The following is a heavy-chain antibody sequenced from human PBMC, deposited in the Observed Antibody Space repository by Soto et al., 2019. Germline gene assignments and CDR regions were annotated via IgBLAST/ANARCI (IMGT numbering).Heavy chain of an antibody. CDR2: MNPNSGNT. V-gene: IGHV1-8*01. D-gene: IGHD2-15*01. Sequence: ASVEVSCKASGDTFTSYDMNWVRQANGQGLEWMGWMNPNSGNTGYAQKFQGRVTMTRNTSIGTAYMELSSLRSEDTAVYYCARGRYCSGGSCFAFGYWGQGTLVTVSS. CDR3: ARGRYCSGGSCFAFGY. CDR1: GDTFTSYD. J-gene: IGHJ4*02.